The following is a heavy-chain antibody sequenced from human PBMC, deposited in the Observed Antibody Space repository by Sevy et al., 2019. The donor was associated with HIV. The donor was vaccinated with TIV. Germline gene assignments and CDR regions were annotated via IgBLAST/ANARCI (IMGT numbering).Heavy chain of an antibody. V-gene: IGHV4-34*01. CDR1: DGSFSVYY. J-gene: IGHJ4*02. CDR2: MNHRGST. CDR3: VRRLGGLTTTREY. D-gene: IGHD2-15*01. Sequence: SETLSLTCGVNDGSFSVYYRSWIRQPPGKGLEWVGEMNHRGSTTYNPSLKSRLAISEDTSRRQCSLRLTSVTATDTDYYYCVRRLGGLTTTREYWGQGILVTVSS.